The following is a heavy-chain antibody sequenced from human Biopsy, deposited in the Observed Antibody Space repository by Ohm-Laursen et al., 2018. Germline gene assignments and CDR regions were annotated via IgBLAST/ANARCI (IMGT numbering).Heavy chain of an antibody. J-gene: IGHJ1*01. Sequence: VASVKVSCKASGYTFTGQYLHWVRQVPGQGLEWMGWINPHSGTTKFAQDFQGRVTMTRDTSITTAYMELRRLRSDETAVYYCAKGQDLRGGAEYFQHWGQGALVTVSS. CDR1: GYTFTGQY. V-gene: IGHV1-2*02. D-gene: IGHD2-15*01. CDR3: AKGQDLRGGAEYFQH. CDR2: INPHSGTT.